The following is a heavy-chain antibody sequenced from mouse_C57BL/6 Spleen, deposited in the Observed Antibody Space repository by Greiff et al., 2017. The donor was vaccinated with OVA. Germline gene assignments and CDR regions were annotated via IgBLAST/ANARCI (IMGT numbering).Heavy chain of an antibody. J-gene: IGHJ4*01. CDR1: GFTFSDYG. V-gene: IGHV5-17*01. CDR3: ARSGYYGDYAMDY. CDR2: ISSGSSTI. D-gene: IGHD2-3*01. Sequence: EVMLVESGGGLVKPGGSLKLSCAASGFTFSDYGMHWVRQAPEKGLEWVAYISSGSSTIYYADTVKGRFTISRDNAKNTLFLQMTSLRSEDTAMYYCARSGYYGDYAMDYWGQGTSVTVSS.